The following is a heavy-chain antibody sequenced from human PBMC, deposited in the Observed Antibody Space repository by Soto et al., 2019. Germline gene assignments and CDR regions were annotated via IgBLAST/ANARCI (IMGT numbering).Heavy chain of an antibody. CDR3: ARQGYSGYDLLVGYMDV. Sequence: SETLSLTCTVSGGSISSYYWSWIRQPPGKGLEWIGYIYYSGSTNYNPSLKSRVTISVDTSKNQFSLKLSSVTAADTAVYYCARQGYSGYDLLVGYMDVWGKGTTVTVSS. CDR1: GGSISSYY. V-gene: IGHV4-59*08. J-gene: IGHJ6*03. CDR2: IYYSGST. D-gene: IGHD5-12*01.